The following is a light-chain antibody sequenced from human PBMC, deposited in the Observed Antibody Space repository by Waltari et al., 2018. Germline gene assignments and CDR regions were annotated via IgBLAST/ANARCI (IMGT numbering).Light chain of an antibody. V-gene: IGKV1-17*01. J-gene: IGKJ4*01. CDR3: LQHNKYPVT. CDR2: ATN. Sequence: DIQMTQSPSSLSASVGDTVTITCRTSQAINSYLNWVQQKPGKPPKLLIFATNTLQSGVPSWFSGSGSGTEFTLTISSLQPEDFASYYCLQHNKYPVTFGGGTNVDI. CDR1: QAINSY.